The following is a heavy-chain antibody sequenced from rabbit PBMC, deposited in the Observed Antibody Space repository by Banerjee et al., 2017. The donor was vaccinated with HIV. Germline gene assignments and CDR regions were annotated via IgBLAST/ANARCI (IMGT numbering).Heavy chain of an antibody. D-gene: IGHD6-1*01. V-gene: IGHV1S47*01. CDR3: AREKTGVAGYAYAWDL. CDR2: IDPVFGST. CDR1: GFDFSSYG. Sequence: QEQLVESGGGLVQPEGSLALSCKASGFDFSSYGVSWVRQAPGKGLEWIGYIDPVFGSTYYASWVNGRFTISSHNAQNTLYLQLNSLTAADTATYFCAREKTGVAGYAYAWDLWGQGTLVTVS. J-gene: IGHJ3*01.